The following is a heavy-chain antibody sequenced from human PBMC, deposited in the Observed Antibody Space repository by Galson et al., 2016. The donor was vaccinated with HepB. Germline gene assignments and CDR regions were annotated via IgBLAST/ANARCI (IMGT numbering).Heavy chain of an antibody. CDR1: GFTASTYW. J-gene: IGHJ5*02. CDR3: AGGTYLNWFDA. Sequence: SLRLACAASGFTASTYWVNWVRQAPGKGLEWVASIKQNGSQKFSVDSVKGRFTISRDDAKNSLYLQMNSLRADDTAVYYCAGGTYLNWFDAWGQGTLVTVSS. CDR2: IKQNGSQK. D-gene: IGHD3-16*01. V-gene: IGHV3-7*03.